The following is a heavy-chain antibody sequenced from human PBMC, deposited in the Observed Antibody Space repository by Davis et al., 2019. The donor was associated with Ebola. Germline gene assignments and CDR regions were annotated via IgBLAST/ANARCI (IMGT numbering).Heavy chain of an antibody. Sequence: GESLKISCAASGFTFTNAWMSWVRQAPGKGLEWVGRIKSKTDGGTTDYAAPVKGRCTISRDDSKNTLYLQMNSLKTEDSAVYYCTADVVPAATRGVYYYYYYMDVWGKGTTVTVSS. V-gene: IGHV3-15*01. D-gene: IGHD2-2*01. CDR3: TADVVPAATRGVYYYYYYMDV. J-gene: IGHJ6*03. CDR1: GFTFTNAW. CDR2: IKSKTDGGTT.